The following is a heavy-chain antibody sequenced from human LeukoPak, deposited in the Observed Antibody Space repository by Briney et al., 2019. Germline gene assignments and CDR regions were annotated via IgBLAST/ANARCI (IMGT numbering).Heavy chain of an antibody. Sequence: SETLSLTCAVYGGSFSGYYWSWIRQPPGKGLEWIGEINYSGSTNYNPSLKSRVTISVDTSKNQFSLKLSSVTAADTAVYYCAREITYYDILTGYYTPYYFDYWGQGTLVTVSS. CDR3: AREITYYDILTGYYTPYYFDY. J-gene: IGHJ4*02. CDR1: GGSFSGYY. CDR2: INYSGST. D-gene: IGHD3-9*01. V-gene: IGHV4-34*01.